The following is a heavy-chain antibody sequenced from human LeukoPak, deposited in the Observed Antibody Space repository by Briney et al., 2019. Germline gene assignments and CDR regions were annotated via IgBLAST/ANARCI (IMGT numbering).Heavy chain of an antibody. CDR2: ISCRGGGT. J-gene: IGHJ4*02. V-gene: IGHV3-23*01. Sequence: GGSLRLSCAASGFPLSNNVMTWVRQAPGRGLDWLSSISCRGGGTSYADSVKGRFNISRDNSKNTLYLQMNSLRAEDTAVYYCAKTFPYGTTWFGFCDYWGQGALVTVSS. CDR1: GFPLSNNV. D-gene: IGHD3-10*01. CDR3: AKTFPYGTTWFGFCDY.